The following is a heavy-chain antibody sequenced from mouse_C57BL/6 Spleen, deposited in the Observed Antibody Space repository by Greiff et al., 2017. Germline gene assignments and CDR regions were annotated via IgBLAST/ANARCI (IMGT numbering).Heavy chain of an antibody. Sequence: VQLKQSGTVLARPGASVKMSCKTSGYTFTSYWMHWVKQRPGQGLEWIGAIYPGNSDTSYNQKFKGKDKLTAVTSASTAYMELSSLTNEDSAVYYCTSNYWGQGTTLTVSS. J-gene: IGHJ2*01. CDR2: IYPGNSDT. CDR1: GYTFTSYW. V-gene: IGHV1-5*01. CDR3: TSNY.